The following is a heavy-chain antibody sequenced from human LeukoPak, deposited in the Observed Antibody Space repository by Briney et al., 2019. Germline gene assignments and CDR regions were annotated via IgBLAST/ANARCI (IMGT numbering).Heavy chain of an antibody. V-gene: IGHV3-23*01. D-gene: IGHD2-15*01. CDR3: AKAPLGRCTGVICYYFDY. J-gene: IGHJ4*02. Sequence: GESLRLSCAASGFTFNNYAMSWVRQAPGKGLEWVSAISGSDAGTYYADSVKGWFTISRDNSKNTLYLQMNSLRAEDAAVYYCAKAPLGRCTGVICYYFDYWGQGTLVTVSS. CDR2: ISGSDAGT. CDR1: GFTFNNYA.